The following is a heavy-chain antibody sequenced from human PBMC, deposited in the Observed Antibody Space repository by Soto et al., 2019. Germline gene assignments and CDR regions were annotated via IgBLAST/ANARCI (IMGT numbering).Heavy chain of an antibody. V-gene: IGHV3-33*01. CDR1: GFTFSSYG. J-gene: IGHJ6*02. CDR2: IWYDGSNK. CDR3: ARPVLDDGEAALLHYYYGMDV. Sequence: QVQLVESGGGVVQPGRSLRLSCAASGFTFSSYGMHWVRQAPGKGLEWVAVIWYDGSNKYYADSVKGRFTISRDNSKNTMYLQTNSLRAEDTAVYYCARPVLDDGEAALLHYYYGMDVCGQGTTVTVSS. D-gene: IGHD4-17*01.